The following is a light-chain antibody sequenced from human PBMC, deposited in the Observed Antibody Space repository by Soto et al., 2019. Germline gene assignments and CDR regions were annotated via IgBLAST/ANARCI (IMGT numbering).Light chain of an antibody. J-gene: IGLJ1*01. V-gene: IGLV1-40*01. CDR3: SSYAGSSNV. CDR2: GNN. Sequence: QSVLTQPPSVSGAPGQRVTISCTGSNSNIGAGYDVHWYQQLPGIAPKLLIYGNNIRPSGVPDRFSGSKSGTSASLTIAGLKAEYEAEYYGSSYAGSSNVFGTGTKQTVL. CDR1: NSNIGAGYD.